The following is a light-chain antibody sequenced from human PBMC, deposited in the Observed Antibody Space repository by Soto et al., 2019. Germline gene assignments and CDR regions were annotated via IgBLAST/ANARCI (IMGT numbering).Light chain of an antibody. Sequence: IQFTQSPSSLSASVGDRVTITCRASQGVSSYLAWYQQKAGKAPKLLIYAASTLQSGVPSRFSGSGSGTDFTLTISXLQPEDFATYYCQQLNSYPTFGQGTRLEIK. J-gene: IGKJ5*01. CDR2: AAS. CDR1: QGVSSY. V-gene: IGKV1-9*01. CDR3: QQLNSYPT.